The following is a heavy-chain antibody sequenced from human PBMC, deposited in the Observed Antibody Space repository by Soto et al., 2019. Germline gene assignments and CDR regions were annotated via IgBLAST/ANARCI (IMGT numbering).Heavy chain of an antibody. D-gene: IGHD3-16*01. Sequence: QVQLVESGGGVVQPGRSLRLSCAASGFTFSSYGMHWVRQAPGKGLEWVAVISYDGSNKYYADSVKGRFTISRDNSKNTLYLKMNSLRAEATAVYYCEKDNVYDAFDIWGQGTMVTVSS. CDR3: EKDNVYDAFDI. V-gene: IGHV3-30*18. CDR2: ISYDGSNK. J-gene: IGHJ3*02. CDR1: GFTFSSYG.